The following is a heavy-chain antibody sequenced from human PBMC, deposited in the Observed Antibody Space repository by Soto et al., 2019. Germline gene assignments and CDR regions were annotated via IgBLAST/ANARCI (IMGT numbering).Heavy chain of an antibody. J-gene: IGHJ4*02. CDR3: AREVQVHTPAFGF. CDR2: ISPMFGAA. D-gene: IGHD3-10*01. Sequence: QVQLVQSGAEMKKPGSSVKVSCQSSGGTFNTYAMNWVRQAPGQGPEWMGDISPMFGAANYAPKFQGRVTITADESTGTSYIPLSSLTSEDTALYFCAREVQVHTPAFGFWGQGTLVTVSS. V-gene: IGHV1-69*19. CDR1: GGTFNTYA.